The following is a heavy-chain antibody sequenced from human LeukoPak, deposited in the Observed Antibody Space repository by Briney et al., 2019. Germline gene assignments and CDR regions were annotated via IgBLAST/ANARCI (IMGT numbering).Heavy chain of an antibody. CDR1: GGSISSGGYY. J-gene: IGHJ4*02. CDR3: ARDATIAAAGPGYFDY. D-gene: IGHD6-13*01. Sequence: SQSLSLACTVSGGSISSGGYYWSWLRQHPGRGLEWNGYIYYRRSTHYNPSLKSRVTISVDTSKNQFFLKLSSVTAADTAVYYCARDATIAAAGPGYFDYWGQGTLVTVSS. V-gene: IGHV4-31*03. CDR2: IYYRRST.